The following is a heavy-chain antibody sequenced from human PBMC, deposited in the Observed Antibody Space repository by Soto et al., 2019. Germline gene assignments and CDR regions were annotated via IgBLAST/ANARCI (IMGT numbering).Heavy chain of an antibody. J-gene: IGHJ4*02. Sequence: GGSLRLSCAASGFTFSSYSMNWVRQAPGKGLEWVSYISSSSSTIYYADSVKGRFTISRDNAKNSLYLQMNSLRDEDMAVYYSARSGYDSSGYYSAQNDYWGQGTLVTVSS. CDR1: GFTFSSYS. V-gene: IGHV3-48*02. CDR3: ARSGYDSSGYYSAQNDY. CDR2: ISSSSSTI. D-gene: IGHD3-22*01.